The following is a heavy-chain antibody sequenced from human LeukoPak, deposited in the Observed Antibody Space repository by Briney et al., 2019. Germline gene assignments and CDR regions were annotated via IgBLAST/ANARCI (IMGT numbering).Heavy chain of an antibody. Sequence: SETLSLTCTVTGTSIRSGSYYWNWIRQAAGKGLEWIGRMYIGGRTTYNPSLKSRVAMSADTSKNQFSLKLRSVTAADTALYFCARVGGPVPAALEDAFDLWGQGILVTVSS. D-gene: IGHD6-6*01. V-gene: IGHV4-61*02. J-gene: IGHJ3*01. CDR1: GTSIRSGSYY. CDR3: ARVGGPVPAALEDAFDL. CDR2: MYIGGRT.